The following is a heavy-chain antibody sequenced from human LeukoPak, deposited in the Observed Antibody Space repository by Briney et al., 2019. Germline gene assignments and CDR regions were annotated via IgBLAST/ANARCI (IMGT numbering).Heavy chain of an antibody. D-gene: IGHD4-17*01. CDR2: ISPNSGGT. CDR1: GYTFTAYY. Sequence: VSVNVSCKASGYTFTAYYMHWVRQAPGQGLEWMGWISPNSGGTNYAQRFQGRVTMTRDTSISTAYMELSRLRSDDTAVYYCALNDYGDGLGYWGQGTLVTVFS. CDR3: ALNDYGDGLGY. J-gene: IGHJ4*02. V-gene: IGHV1-2*02.